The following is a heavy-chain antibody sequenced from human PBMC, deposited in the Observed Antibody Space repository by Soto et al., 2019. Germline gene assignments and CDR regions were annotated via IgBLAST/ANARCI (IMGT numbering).Heavy chain of an antibody. CDR3: ARDEEMATIRLDY. Sequence: ASVKVSCKASGYTFTSYAMHWVRQAPGQGLEWMGRIIPILGIANYAQKFQGRVTITADKSTSTAYMELSSLRSEDTAVYYCARDEEMATIRLDYWGQGTLVTVSS. CDR1: GYTFTSYA. D-gene: IGHD5-12*01. CDR2: IIPILGIA. J-gene: IGHJ4*02. V-gene: IGHV1-69*04.